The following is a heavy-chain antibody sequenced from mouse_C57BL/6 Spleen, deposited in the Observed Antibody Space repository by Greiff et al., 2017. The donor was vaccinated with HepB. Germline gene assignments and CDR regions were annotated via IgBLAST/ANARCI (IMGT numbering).Heavy chain of an antibody. D-gene: IGHD1-1*01. V-gene: IGHV5-9*01. CDR3: ARLRTTVHYFDY. J-gene: IGHJ2*01. CDR2: ISGGGGNT. CDR1: GFTFSSYT. Sequence: EVHLVESGGGLVKPGGSLKLSCAASGFTFSSYTMSWVRQTPEKRLEWVATISGGGGNTYYPDSVKGRFTISRDNAKNTLYLQMSSLRSEDTALYYCARLRTTVHYFDYWGQGTTLTVSS.